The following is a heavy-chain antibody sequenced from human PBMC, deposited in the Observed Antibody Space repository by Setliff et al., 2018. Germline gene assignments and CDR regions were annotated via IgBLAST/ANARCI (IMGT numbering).Heavy chain of an antibody. CDR1: GYSISSGYY. CDR3: ARDEGSSYFYGMDV. Sequence: SETLSLTCAVSGYSISSGYYWGWIRQPPGKGLEWIGNIYHSGSTYYNPSLKSRVTISVDTSKNQFSLKLTSVTAADTAVYYCARDEGSSYFYGMDVWGQGTTVTVSS. J-gene: IGHJ6*02. CDR2: IYHSGST. D-gene: IGHD6-13*01. V-gene: IGHV4-38-2*02.